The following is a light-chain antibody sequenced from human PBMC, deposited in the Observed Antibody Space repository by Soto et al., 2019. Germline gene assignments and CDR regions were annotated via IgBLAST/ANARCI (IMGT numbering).Light chain of an antibody. J-gene: IGLJ1*01. Sequence: QSVLTQPASVSGSPGQSITISCTGTSSDVGGYNYVSWYLQHPGKAPKLMIYDVSNRPSGVSNRFSGSKSGNTASLTISGLQVKDGADYYCSSNTSTSTLGYVFGTGTQLTVL. CDR3: SSNTSTSTLGYV. CDR2: DVS. CDR1: SSDVGGYNY. V-gene: IGLV2-14*01.